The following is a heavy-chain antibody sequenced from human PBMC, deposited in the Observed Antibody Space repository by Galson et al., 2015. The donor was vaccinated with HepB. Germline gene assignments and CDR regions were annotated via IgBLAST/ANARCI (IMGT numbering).Heavy chain of an antibody. CDR2: INAGTGNT. D-gene: IGHD2-15*01. CDR1: GYTFTSYV. Sequence: SVKVSCKASGYTFTSYVMQWVRQAPGERLEWMGWINAGTGNTKYSQKFQGRVTITRDTSASTVYMELSSLRSEDTAVYYCARDIADNRYCSGISCYFDFWGQGALVTVSS. J-gene: IGHJ4*02. V-gene: IGHV1-3*01. CDR3: ARDIADNRYCSGISCYFDF.